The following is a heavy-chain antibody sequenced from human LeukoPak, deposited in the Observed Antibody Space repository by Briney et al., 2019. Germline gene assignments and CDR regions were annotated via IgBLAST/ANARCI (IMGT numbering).Heavy chain of an antibody. D-gene: IGHD3-22*01. CDR1: GGSFSGYY. CDR3: ARHCSGYYYDSSGYCLFDY. Sequence: SETLSLTCAVYGGSFSGYYWSWIRQPPGKGLEWIGEINHSGSTNYNPSLKSRVTISVDTSKNQFSLKLSSVTAADTAVYYCARHCSGYYYDSSGYCLFDYWGQGTLVTVSS. V-gene: IGHV4-34*01. CDR2: INHSGST. J-gene: IGHJ4*02.